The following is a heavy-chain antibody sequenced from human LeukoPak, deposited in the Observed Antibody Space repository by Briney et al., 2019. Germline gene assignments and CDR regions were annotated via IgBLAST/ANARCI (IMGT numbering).Heavy chain of an antibody. D-gene: IGHD2-2*01. CDR1: GYSISSSYY. J-gene: IGHJ4*02. Sequence: SETLSLTCTVSGYSISSSYYWGWIRQPPGKGLEWIGSIYYSGSTYYNPSLKSRVTISVDTSKNQFSLKLSSVTAADTAVYYCATVPATAIPYFDYWGQGTLVTVSS. V-gene: IGHV4-38-2*02. CDR2: IYYSGST. CDR3: ATVPATAIPYFDY.